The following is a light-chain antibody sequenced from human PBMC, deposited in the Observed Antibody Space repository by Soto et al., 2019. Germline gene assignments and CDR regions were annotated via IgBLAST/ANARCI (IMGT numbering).Light chain of an antibody. Sequence: QSVLTQPPSVSAAPGQKVTISCSGSSSNIGNNYVSWYQQVPGTAPKLLMYENDKRPSGIPDRFSGSKSGTSATLGITGLQTGDEADYFCGTWDNSLSAWVFGGRTKLTVL. CDR3: GTWDNSLSAWV. CDR1: SSNIGNNY. CDR2: END. V-gene: IGLV1-51*02. J-gene: IGLJ3*02.